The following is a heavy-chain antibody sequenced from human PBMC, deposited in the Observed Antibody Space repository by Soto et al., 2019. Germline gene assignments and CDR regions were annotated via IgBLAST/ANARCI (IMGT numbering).Heavy chain of an antibody. Sequence: PGASLRLFCAAAGFTVSTVAISWVRQAPGQGLEWVSAISGSGGSTLYADSARGRFTISRDNSKNTLYLQMNSLRAEDTAVYYCAKERRRGYTFDYWGQGT. D-gene: IGHD2-2*02. CDR3: AKERRRGYTFDY. V-gene: IGHV3-23*01. CDR2: ISGSGGST. CDR1: GFTVSTVA. J-gene: IGHJ4*02.